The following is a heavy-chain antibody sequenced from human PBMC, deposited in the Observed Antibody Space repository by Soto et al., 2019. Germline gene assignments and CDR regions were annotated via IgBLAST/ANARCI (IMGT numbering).Heavy chain of an antibody. J-gene: IGHJ6*02. CDR2: MYHSGST. CDR3: ARDTQTMVRGVISSQYGLDV. CDR1: GGSIGSGGYS. D-gene: IGHD3-10*01. V-gene: IGHV4-30-2*01. Sequence: PSETLSLTCAVSGGSIGSGGYSWSWIRQPPGKGLEWIGYMYHSGSTYYNPSLKSRVTISVDTSKNQFSLKLSSVTAADTAVYYCARDTQTMVRGVISSQYGLDVWGQGTTVTVSS.